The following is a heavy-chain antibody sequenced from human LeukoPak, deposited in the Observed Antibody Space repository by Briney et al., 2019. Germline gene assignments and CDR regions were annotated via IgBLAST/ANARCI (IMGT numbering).Heavy chain of an antibody. V-gene: IGHV3-74*01. D-gene: IGHD6-19*01. CDR2: IYIDGSST. CDR1: GFTFSTYW. CDR3: ARVFSGIAVAGTYYYYYMDV. Sequence: GGSLRLSCAASGFTFSTYWMHWVRQAPGKGLVWVSRIYIDGSSTNYADSVKGRFTISRDNAKNSLYLQMNSLRAEDTAVYYCARVFSGIAVAGTYYYYYMDVWGKGTTVTVSS. J-gene: IGHJ6*03.